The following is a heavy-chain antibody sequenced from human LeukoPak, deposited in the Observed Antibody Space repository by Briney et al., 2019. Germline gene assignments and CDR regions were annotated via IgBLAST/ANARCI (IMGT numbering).Heavy chain of an antibody. CDR1: GYAFTGFY. CDR2: LNPNSGGT. V-gene: IGHV1-2*06. Sequence: ASVKVSCKASGYAFTGFYIHWVRQAPGQGLEWMGRLNPNSGGTIHAQKFQGRVTITRDTSISTAYMELSGLRSDDTAVYYCARVPDIYCPSTSCVDYWGQETLVTVSS. CDR3: ARVPDIYCPSTSCVDY. J-gene: IGHJ4*02. D-gene: IGHD2-2*01.